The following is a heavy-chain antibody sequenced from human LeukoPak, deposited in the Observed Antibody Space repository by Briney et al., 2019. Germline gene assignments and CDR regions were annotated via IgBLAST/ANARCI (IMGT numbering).Heavy chain of an antibody. CDR2: IGGSGGST. D-gene: IGHD6-13*01. J-gene: IGHJ4*02. V-gene: IGHV3-23*01. CDR3: AKDTLSGYSSSWYPYESPEYYFDY. CDR1: GFTFSSYA. Sequence: GGSLRLSCAASGFTFSSYAMSWVRQAPGKGLEWVSAIGGSGGSTYYADSVKGRFTISRDNSKNTLYLQMNSLRAEDTAVYYCAKDTLSGYSSSWYPYESPEYYFDYWGQGTLVTVSS.